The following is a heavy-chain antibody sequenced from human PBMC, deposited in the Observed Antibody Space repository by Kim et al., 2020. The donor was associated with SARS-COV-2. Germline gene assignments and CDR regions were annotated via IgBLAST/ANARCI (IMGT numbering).Heavy chain of an antibody. D-gene: IGHD6-19*01. CDR2: IWYDRSNK. V-gene: IGHV3-33*06. Sequence: GGSLRLSCAASGFTFSSYGMHWVRQAPGKGLEWVAVIWYDRSNKYYADSVKGRFTISRDNSKNTLYLQMNSLRAEDTAVYYCAKGRRVVQQYYFDYWGQGTLVTVSS. CDR3: AKGRRVVQQYYFDY. CDR1: GFTFSSYG. J-gene: IGHJ4*02.